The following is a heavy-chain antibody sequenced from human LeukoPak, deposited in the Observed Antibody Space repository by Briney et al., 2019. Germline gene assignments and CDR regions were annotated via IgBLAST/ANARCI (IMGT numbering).Heavy chain of an antibody. CDR1: GFTFSNYA. D-gene: IGHD3-10*01. Sequence: GGSLRLSCAASGFTFSNYAMSWLRQAPGKGLEWVSAVSGSGGSTYYADSVKGRFTISRDNSKNTLYLQMNSLTVEDTAVYSCAKDRSGRFEELEPNEFDPWGQGTLVTVSS. CDR2: VSGSGGST. J-gene: IGHJ5*02. V-gene: IGHV3-23*01. CDR3: AKDRSGRFEELEPNEFDP.